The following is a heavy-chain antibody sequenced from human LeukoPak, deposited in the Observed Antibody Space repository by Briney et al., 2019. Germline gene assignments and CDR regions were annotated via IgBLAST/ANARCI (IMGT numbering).Heavy chain of an antibody. CDR2: IYTSGST. Sequence: SETLSLTCTVSGGSISSYYWSWIRQPAGKGLEWIGRIYTSGSTNYNPSLKSRVTMSVDTSKNQFSLKLSSVTAADTAVYYCARDGGFGVVIAYYFDYWGQGTLVPVSS. D-gene: IGHD3-3*01. J-gene: IGHJ4*02. CDR3: ARDGGFGVVIAYYFDY. CDR1: GGSISSYY. V-gene: IGHV4-4*07.